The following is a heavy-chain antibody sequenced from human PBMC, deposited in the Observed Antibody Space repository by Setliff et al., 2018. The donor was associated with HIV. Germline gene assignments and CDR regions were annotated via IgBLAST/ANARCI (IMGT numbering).Heavy chain of an antibody. CDR2: INPSGGST. J-gene: IGHJ3*02. D-gene: IGHD2-21*01. Sequence: ASVKVSCKASGYTFTSYYIHWVRQAPGQGLEWMGIINPSGGSTSYTQKFQGRVTMTRDTSTSTVYMELSGLRSADTAVYYCAREKAYGGNSGAFDIWGQGTMVTVSS. V-gene: IGHV1-46*01. CDR1: GYTFTSYY. CDR3: AREKAYGGNSGAFDI.